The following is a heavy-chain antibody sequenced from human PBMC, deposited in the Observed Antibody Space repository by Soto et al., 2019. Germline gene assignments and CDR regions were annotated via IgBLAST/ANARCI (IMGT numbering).Heavy chain of an antibody. CDR2: INPSGGST. D-gene: IGHD3-22*01. J-gene: IGHJ6*02. Sequence: ASVKVSCKASGYTFTSYYMHWVQQAPGQGLEWMGIINPSGGSTSYAQKFQGRVTMTRDTSTSTVYMELSSLRSEDTAVYYCARGRFDSSALFYYYYGMDVWGQGTTVTVSS. CDR3: ARGRFDSSALFYYYYGMDV. V-gene: IGHV1-46*01. CDR1: GYTFTSYY.